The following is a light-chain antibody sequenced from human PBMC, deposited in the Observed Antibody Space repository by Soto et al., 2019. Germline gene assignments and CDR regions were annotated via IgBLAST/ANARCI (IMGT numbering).Light chain of an antibody. J-gene: IGLJ1*01. V-gene: IGLV2-14*01. CDR1: GSDIGAYNY. CDR3: SSFTTSYFYV. CDR2: GVT. Sequence: QSALTQPASVSGSPGQSITFSCTGSGSDIGAYNYVSWYQQHPGKAPKLLIHGVTRRPSGVSSRFSASKSAYTASLTISGLQAEDEATYFCSSFTTSYFYVFXPGTKVTVL.